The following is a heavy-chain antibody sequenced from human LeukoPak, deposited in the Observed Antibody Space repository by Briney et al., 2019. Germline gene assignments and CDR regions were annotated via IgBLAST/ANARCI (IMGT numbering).Heavy chain of an antibody. D-gene: IGHD5-18*01. CDR2: IYYSGGT. CDR1: GGSISSYY. Sequence: SETLSLTCTVSGGSISSYYWSWIRQPPGKGLEWIGYIYYSGGTNYNPSLKSRVTISVDTSKNQFSLKLSSVTAADTAVYYCARHMGLGYSYGYPYFDYWGQGTLVTVSS. V-gene: IGHV4-59*08. CDR3: ARHMGLGYSYGYPYFDY. J-gene: IGHJ4*02.